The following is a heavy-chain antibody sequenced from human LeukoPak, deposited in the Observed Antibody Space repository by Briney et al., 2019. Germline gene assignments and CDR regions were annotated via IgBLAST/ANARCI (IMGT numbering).Heavy chain of an antibody. CDR2: IYHSGST. Sequence: PSETLSLTCTVSGGSINSLNYYWSWIRQPPGRGLEWIGYIYHSGSTNYNPSLKSRVTISVDTSKNQFSPRLSSVTAADTAVYYCARHRCSGGSCYSFEYNWFDPWGQGTLVTVSS. CDR3: ARHRCSGGSCYSFEYNWFDP. J-gene: IGHJ5*02. V-gene: IGHV4-61*01. D-gene: IGHD2-15*01. CDR1: GGSINSLNYY.